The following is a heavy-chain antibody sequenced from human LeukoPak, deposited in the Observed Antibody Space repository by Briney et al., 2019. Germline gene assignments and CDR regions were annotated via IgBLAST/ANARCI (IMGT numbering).Heavy chain of an antibody. CDR2: IYTDGGT. CDR1: GGSISGYY. D-gene: IGHD1-26*01. Sequence: SETLCLTCSASGGSISGYYWNWIRQPAGKGLEWIGRIYTDGGTLYNPSLKSRVTMSVDTSKNQFSLKLTPVTAADTAVYYCARRVSEVAPTLRNGENWFDPWGRGTLVTVSS. CDR3: ARRVSEVAPTLRNGENWFDP. V-gene: IGHV4-4*07. J-gene: IGHJ5*02.